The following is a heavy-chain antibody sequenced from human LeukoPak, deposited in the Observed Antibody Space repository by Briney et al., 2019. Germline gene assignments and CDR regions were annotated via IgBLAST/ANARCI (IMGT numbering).Heavy chain of an antibody. CDR3: ARHRYTSSSSYFDF. J-gene: IGHJ4*02. CDR2: IYSSGST. Sequence: SETLSLTCTVSGGSISGYCWTWTRQPPGKGLEWIGYIYSSGSTNYNPSLKSRVTISVDTSKNQFSLRLSSVTAADTAVYYCARHRYTSSSSYFDFWGQGTLVTVSS. V-gene: IGHV4-59*08. CDR1: GGSISGYC. D-gene: IGHD6-6*01.